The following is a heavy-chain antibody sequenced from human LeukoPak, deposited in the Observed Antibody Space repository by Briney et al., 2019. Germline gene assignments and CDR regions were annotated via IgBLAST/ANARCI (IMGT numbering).Heavy chain of an antibody. Sequence: ASVKVSCKASGYTFTGYYMHWVRQAPGQGLEWMGWINPNSGGTNYAQKFQGRVTMTRDTSISTAYMELSRLRSDDTAVYYCARGGYSSSSLSGWFDPWGQGTLVTVSS. CDR1: GYTFTGYY. CDR2: INPNSGGT. J-gene: IGHJ5*02. V-gene: IGHV1-2*02. CDR3: ARGGYSSSSLSGWFDP. D-gene: IGHD6-6*01.